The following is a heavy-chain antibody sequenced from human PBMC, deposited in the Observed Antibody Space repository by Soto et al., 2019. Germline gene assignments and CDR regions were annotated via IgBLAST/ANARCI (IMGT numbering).Heavy chain of an antibody. CDR3: ARLQLVQKVIDY. V-gene: IGHV4-59*01. CDR1: GDSISTYY. D-gene: IGHD1-1*01. J-gene: IGHJ4*02. CDR2: IFYSGGT. Sequence: SETLSLTCTVSGDSISTYYWSWIRQPPGKGLQWIGYIFYSGGTAYNPSLKSRVTISLDMSKKQISLKLSSVTTADTATYFCARLQLVQKVIDYWGQGTLVTVSS.